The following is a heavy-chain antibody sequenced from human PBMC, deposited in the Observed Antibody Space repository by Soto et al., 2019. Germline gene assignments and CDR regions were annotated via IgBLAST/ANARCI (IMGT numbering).Heavy chain of an antibody. CDR1: GFTVSSNY. CDR2: IYSGGST. Sequence: GGSLRLSCAASGFTVSSNYMSWVRQAPGKGLEWVSVIYSGGSTYYADSVKGRFTISRDNSKNTLYLQMNSLRAEDTAVYYCARTYYDSSGYYYSWAPDYWGQGTLVTVSS. V-gene: IGHV3-66*01. D-gene: IGHD3-22*01. J-gene: IGHJ4*02. CDR3: ARTYYDSSGYYYSWAPDY.